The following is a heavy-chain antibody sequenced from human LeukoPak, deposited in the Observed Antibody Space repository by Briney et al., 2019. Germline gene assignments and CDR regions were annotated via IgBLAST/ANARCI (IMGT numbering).Heavy chain of an antibody. D-gene: IGHD6-19*01. Sequence: ASVKVSCKASGYTFTSYGISWVRQAPGQGLEWMGWISAYNGNTNYAQKLQGRVTMTTDTSTSTAYMELRSLRSDDTAVYYCAKGIYSSGWSYFDYWGHGTLVTVSS. V-gene: IGHV1-18*01. CDR2: ISAYNGNT. J-gene: IGHJ4*01. CDR3: AKGIYSSGWSYFDY. CDR1: GYTFTSYG.